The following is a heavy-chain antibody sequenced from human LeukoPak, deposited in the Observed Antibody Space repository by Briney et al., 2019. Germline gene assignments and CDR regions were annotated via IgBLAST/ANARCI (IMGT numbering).Heavy chain of an antibody. CDR2: IIPIFGTA. D-gene: IGHD2-2*01. CDR1: GGTFSSYA. Sequence: GASVKVSCKASGGTFSSYAICWVRQAPGQGLEWMGGIIPIFGTANYAQKFQGRVTITADESTSTAYMELSSLRSEDTAVYYCARVKARDCSSTSCYQYYYYYMDVWGKGTTVTVSS. V-gene: IGHV1-69*01. J-gene: IGHJ6*03. CDR3: ARVKARDCSSTSCYQYYYYYMDV.